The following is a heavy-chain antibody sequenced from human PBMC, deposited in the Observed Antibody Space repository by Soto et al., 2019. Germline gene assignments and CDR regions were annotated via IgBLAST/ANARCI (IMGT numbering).Heavy chain of an antibody. CDR2: IKSKTDGGTT. Sequence: EVQLVESGGGLVKPGGSLSLSCAASGFTFSNAWMSWVRQAPGKGLEWVGRIKSKTDGGTTDYAAPVKGRFTISRDDSKNTLYLQMNSLKAEDTAVYYCTTVFRGYDRREDFDYWGQGTLDTVSS. D-gene: IGHD5-12*01. CDR1: GFTFSNAW. CDR3: TTVFRGYDRREDFDY. J-gene: IGHJ4*02. V-gene: IGHV3-15*01.